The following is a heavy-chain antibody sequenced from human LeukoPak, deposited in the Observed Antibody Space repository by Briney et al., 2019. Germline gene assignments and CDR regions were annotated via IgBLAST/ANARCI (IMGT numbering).Heavy chain of an antibody. CDR1: GGSISTSSYY. CDR2: IHYSGRT. V-gene: IGHV4-39*01. Sequence: TSETLSLTCTVSGGSISTSSYYWGWIRQPPAKGLEWIGTIHYSGRTYYNPSLKSRVTISVDTSKNQFSLKMSSVTAADTAMYYCARNSGNYLGWFDPWGQGTLVTVSS. CDR3: ARNSGNYLGWFDP. D-gene: IGHD1-26*01. J-gene: IGHJ5*02.